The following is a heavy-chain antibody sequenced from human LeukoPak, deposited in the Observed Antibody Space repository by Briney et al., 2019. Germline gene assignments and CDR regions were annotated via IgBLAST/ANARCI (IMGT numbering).Heavy chain of an antibody. V-gene: IGHV1-69*04. CDR3: ARRIAAAGNYYYYYGMDV. J-gene: IGHJ6*02. Sequence: GSSVKVSCKASGGTFSSYAISWVRQAPGQGLEWMGRIIPILGIANYAQKFQGRVTITADKSTSTAYMELSSLRSEDTAVYYCARRIAAAGNYYYYYGMDVWGQGTTVTVSS. D-gene: IGHD6-13*01. CDR2: IIPILGIA. CDR1: GGTFSSYA.